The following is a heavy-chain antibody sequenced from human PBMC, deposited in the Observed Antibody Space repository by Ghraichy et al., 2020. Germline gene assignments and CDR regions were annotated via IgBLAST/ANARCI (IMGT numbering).Heavy chain of an antibody. CDR1: GFTFSSYA. J-gene: IGHJ6*02. CDR2: ISYDGSNK. CDR3: ASLWGTGILTRYYGMDV. Sequence: GGSLRLSCAASGFTFSSYAMHWVRQAPGKGLEWVAVISYDGSNKYYADSVKGRFTISIDNSKNTLYLQMNSLRAEDTAVYYCASLWGTGILTRYYGMDVWGQGTTVTVSS. D-gene: IGHD3-9*01. V-gene: IGHV3-30-3*01.